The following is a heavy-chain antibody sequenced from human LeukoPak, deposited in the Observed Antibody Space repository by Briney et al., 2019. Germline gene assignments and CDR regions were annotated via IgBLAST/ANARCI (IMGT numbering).Heavy chain of an antibody. CDR3: ARGPIITIFGVGYYYYYYMDV. D-gene: IGHD3-3*01. V-gene: IGHV1-8*03. CDR2: MNPNSGNT. Sequence: ASVKVSCKASGYTFTSYDINWVRQATGQGLEWMGWMNPNSGNTGYAQKFQGRVTITRNTSISTAYMELSSLRSEDTVVYYCARGPIITIFGVGYYYYYYMDVWGKGTTVTVSS. J-gene: IGHJ6*03. CDR1: GYTFTSYD.